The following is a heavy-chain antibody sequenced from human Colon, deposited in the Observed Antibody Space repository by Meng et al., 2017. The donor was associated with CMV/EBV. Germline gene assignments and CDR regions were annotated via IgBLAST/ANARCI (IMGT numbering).Heavy chain of an antibody. CDR2: ISYDGSSE. D-gene: IGHD6-19*01. Sequence: GGSLRLSCAASALTFSGYAMHWVRQAPGKGLEWVAVISYDGSSEYYADSVKGRFTISRDNSKNTLYLQVISLRAEDTAVYYCARSYSSGWYFLSWGPGTLVTVSS. V-gene: IGHV3-30-3*01. J-gene: IGHJ4*02. CDR1: ALTFSGYA. CDR3: ARSYSSGWYFLS.